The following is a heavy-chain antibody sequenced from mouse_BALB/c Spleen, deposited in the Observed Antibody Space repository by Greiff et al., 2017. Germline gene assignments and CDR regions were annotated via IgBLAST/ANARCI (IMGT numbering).Heavy chain of an antibody. CDR2: IWSGGST. D-gene: IGHD2-4*01. V-gene: IGHV2-2*02. J-gene: IGHJ1*01. CDR1: GFCLTSYG. CDR3: ARRGGMITTKDFDV. Sequence: QVQLQQSGPGLVQPSQSLSITCTFSGFCLTSYGVHWVRHSPGKGLEWLGVIWSGGSTDYNAAFISRLSISKDNSKSQVFFKMNSLQANDTAIYYSARRGGMITTKDFDVWGAGTTVTVSS.